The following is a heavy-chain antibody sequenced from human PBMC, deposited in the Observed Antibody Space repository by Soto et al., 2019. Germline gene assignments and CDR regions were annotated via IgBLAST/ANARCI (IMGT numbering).Heavy chain of an antibody. V-gene: IGHV3-73*01. CDR1: VFTFSGSA. CDR2: IRSKANSYAT. D-gene: IGHD1-26*01. J-gene: IGHJ6*02. Sequence: PWWSLRLSCSASVFTFSGSAMHWFRQASGKGLEWVGRIRSKANSYATAYAASVKGRFTISRDDSKNTAYLQMNSLKTEDTAVYYCTRRQWELLVYGMDVWGQGTTVTVSS. CDR3: TRRQWELLVYGMDV.